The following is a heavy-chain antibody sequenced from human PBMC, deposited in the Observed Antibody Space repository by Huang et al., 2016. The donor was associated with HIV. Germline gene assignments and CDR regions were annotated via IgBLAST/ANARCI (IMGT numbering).Heavy chain of an antibody. J-gene: IGHJ4*02. D-gene: IGHD4-17*01. CDR2: ISAYKGNT. V-gene: IGHV1-18*01. CDR1: GYTFTSYG. CDR3: ARVSTPPTVTHDY. Sequence: QVQLVQSGAEVKKPGASVKVSCKASGYTFTSYGIRWVRQAPGQGLEWRGWISAYKGNTNYAQNRQGRVAMTTDTSTSTAYMELRSLRSDDAAVYYCARVSTPPTVTHDYWGQGTLVTVSS.